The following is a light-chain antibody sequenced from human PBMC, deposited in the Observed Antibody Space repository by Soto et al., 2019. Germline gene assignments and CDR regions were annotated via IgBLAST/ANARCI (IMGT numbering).Light chain of an antibody. V-gene: IGKV3-20*01. CDR1: QSVSRGY. Sequence: EIVVTLSPGALSLSPVERATLSCRASQSVSRGYLAWYQQKHGQAPRLRICGVSSRASGIPDRFSGSGSGTDFTLTISTLEPEDFPVYYCQHYVTSPPITFGPGTRLEIK. J-gene: IGKJ5*01. CDR3: QHYVTSPPIT. CDR2: GVS.